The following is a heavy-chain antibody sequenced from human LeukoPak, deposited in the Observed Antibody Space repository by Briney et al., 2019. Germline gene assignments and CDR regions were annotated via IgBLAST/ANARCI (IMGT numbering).Heavy chain of an antibody. V-gene: IGHV3-48*03. D-gene: IGHD6-19*01. CDR3: ARDRGGGWLHDAFDI. J-gene: IGHJ3*02. CDR2: ISSSGNTI. Sequence: PGGSLRLSCAASGFTFSSYEMNWVRQAPGKGLEWVSYISSSGNTIYYADSVKGRFTISRDNAKNSLYLQMNSLRAEDTAVYYCARDRGGGWLHDAFDIWGQGTLVTVSS. CDR1: GFTFSSYE.